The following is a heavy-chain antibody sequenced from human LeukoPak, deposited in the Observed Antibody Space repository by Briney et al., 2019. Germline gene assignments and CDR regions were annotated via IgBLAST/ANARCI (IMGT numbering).Heavy chain of an antibody. CDR1: GFTFFSYA. J-gene: IGHJ4*02. Sequence: GGSLRLPCAASGFTFFSYAMHWVRQAPGKGLEWVAVISYDGSNKYYADSVKGRFTISRDNSKSTLYLQMNSLRAEDTAVYYCASHYCSGGSCYGNDYWGQGTLVTVSS. V-gene: IGHV3-30*04. CDR2: ISYDGSNK. CDR3: ASHYCSGGSCYGNDY. D-gene: IGHD2-15*01.